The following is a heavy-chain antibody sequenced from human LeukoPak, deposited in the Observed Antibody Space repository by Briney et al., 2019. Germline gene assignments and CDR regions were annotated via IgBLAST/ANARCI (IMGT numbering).Heavy chain of an antibody. CDR1: GFTFSSHA. V-gene: IGHV3-23*01. CDR3: AKENYYDSSGYPGADH. D-gene: IGHD3-22*01. J-gene: IGHJ4*02. CDR2: ISGSGGST. Sequence: GGSLRLSCAASGFTFSSHAMSWVRQAPGKGLEGVSGISGSGGSTNYADSVKGRFTISRDNSKKTLYLQMNSLRAEDTAVYYCAKENYYDSSGYPGADHWGQGTLVTVSS.